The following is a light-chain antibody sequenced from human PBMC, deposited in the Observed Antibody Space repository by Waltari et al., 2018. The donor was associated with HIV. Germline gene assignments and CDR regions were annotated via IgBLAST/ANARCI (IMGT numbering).Light chain of an antibody. V-gene: IGLV2-8*01. J-gene: IGLJ1*01. Sequence: HSALTQPPSASGSPGQSVPISCPGPSSHVGGDTYVPWYQQHPGKAPQRIIYEVRKRPSGVPYRFSGSKSGNTASLTVSGLQAEDEADYYCSSYSANNNFDVFGTGTKVTVL. CDR2: EVR. CDR3: SSYSANNNFDV. CDR1: SSHVGGDTY.